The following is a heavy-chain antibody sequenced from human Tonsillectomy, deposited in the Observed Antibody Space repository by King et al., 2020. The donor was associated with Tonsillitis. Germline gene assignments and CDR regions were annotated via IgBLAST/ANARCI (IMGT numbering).Heavy chain of an antibody. CDR2: MNPNSGGT. V-gene: IGHV1-2*02. D-gene: IGHD6-13*01. J-gene: IGHJ2*01. CDR3: ARGGQLAGYWFFDL. Sequence: QLVQSGAEMKKPGASVKVSCKASGYTFTGYYMHWVRQAPGQGLEWMGWMNPNSGGTNYAQKFQGRVTMTRDTSITTAYMELSRLRSDDTAFYYCARGGQLAGYWFFDLWGRGTLVTVSS. CDR1: GYTFTGYY.